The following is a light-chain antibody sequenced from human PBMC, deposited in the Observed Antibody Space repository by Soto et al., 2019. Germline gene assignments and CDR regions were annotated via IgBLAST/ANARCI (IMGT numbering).Light chain of an antibody. CDR1: QSVSSSY. J-gene: IGKJ5*01. CDR3: QQYCSSLPL. CDR2: GAS. Sequence: EIVLTQSPGTLSLSPGERATLSCRASQSVSSSYLAWYQQKPGQAPRLLIYGASSRATGIPDRFSGSGSGTDFTLTISRLEREDFAVYYCQQYCSSLPLFGQGTRLEIK. V-gene: IGKV3-20*01.